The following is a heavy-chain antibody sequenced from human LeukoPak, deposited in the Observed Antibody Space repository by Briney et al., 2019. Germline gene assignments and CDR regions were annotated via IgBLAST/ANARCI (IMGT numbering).Heavy chain of an antibody. V-gene: IGHV1-46*01. CDR2: INPSGDSV. CDR1: GYTFSNYH. J-gene: IGHJ5*02. D-gene: IGHD1-7*01. Sequence: ASVTVSCKASGYTFSNYHMHWVRQARGQGLEWMGIINPSGDSVKYAQKFQGRVTMTRDASTSTVYMELDSLTSEDTAVYYCATWSWNYVGSNPWGQGTLVTVSS. CDR3: ATWSWNYVGSNP.